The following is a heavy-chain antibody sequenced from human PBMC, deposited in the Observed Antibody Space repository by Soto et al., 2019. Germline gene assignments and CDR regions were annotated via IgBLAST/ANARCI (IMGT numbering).Heavy chain of an antibody. Sequence: QVQLQQWGAGLLKPSETLSLSCAVYGGSFSGYYWSWIRQPPGKGLEWIGESNHSGSTNYNPSLKSRVTISVDTSKNQFSLKLSSVTAADTAVYYCARGRGGYDRRWFDPWGQGTLVTVSS. J-gene: IGHJ5*02. CDR3: ARGRGGYDRRWFDP. CDR2: SNHSGST. D-gene: IGHD5-12*01. V-gene: IGHV4-34*01. CDR1: GGSFSGYY.